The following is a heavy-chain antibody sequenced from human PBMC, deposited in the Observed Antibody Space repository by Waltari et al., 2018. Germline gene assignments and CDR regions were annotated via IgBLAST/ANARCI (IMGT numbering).Heavy chain of an antibody. J-gene: IGHJ4*02. D-gene: IGHD2-2*01. CDR2: INYDGSQK. CDR3: AKSRGFEY. CDR1: GFTFSRYW. Sequence: EVQLVESGGGLVQPGGSLRLACGAPGFTFSRYWMGWVGQTPGKGLGWVANINYDGSQKYFVDSVKGRFTISRDNAKNSVYLQMNSLRVEDTAVYYCAKSRGFEYWGQGTLITVSS. V-gene: IGHV3-7*01.